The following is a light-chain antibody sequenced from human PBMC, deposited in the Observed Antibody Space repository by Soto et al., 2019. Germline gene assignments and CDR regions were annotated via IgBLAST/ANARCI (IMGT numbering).Light chain of an antibody. CDR3: HQYGSSPLT. Sequence: ENVLTQFPGTLSLSPGDRATLSCRASQSLSSDSLAWYQQKPGQAPRLLIYGASSRANGIPDRFSGSGSGTDFTLTISRLVPEDFAVYYCHQYGSSPLTFGGGAKVEIK. J-gene: IGKJ4*01. V-gene: IGKV3-20*01. CDR2: GAS. CDR1: QSLSSDS.